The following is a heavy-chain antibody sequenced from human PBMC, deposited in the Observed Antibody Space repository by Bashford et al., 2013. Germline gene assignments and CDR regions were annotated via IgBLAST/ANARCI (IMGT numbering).Heavy chain of an antibody. J-gene: IGHJ4*02. Sequence: ASVKVSCKASGGTFSSYAISWVRQATGQGLEWLGWMSPESGNTGNAQKFQGRLTMTRTTSISTAYMELSSLGSEDTAVYYCVRNRPRTGDFDYVGPGNPGHRLL. V-gene: IGHV1-8*02. D-gene: IGHD7-27*01. CDR3: VRNRPRTGDFDY. CDR1: GGTFSSYA. CDR2: MSPESGNT.